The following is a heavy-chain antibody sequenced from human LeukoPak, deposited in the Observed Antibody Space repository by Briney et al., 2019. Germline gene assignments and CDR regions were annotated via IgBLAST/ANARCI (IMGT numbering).Heavy chain of an antibody. CDR2: ISYDGSNK. D-gene: IGHD5-24*01. V-gene: IGHV3-30-3*01. CDR3: ARDLAVGRWPLWHFDL. CDR1: GFTFSSYA. Sequence: GGSLRLSCAGSGFTFSSYAMSWVRQAPGKGLEWVAVISYDGSNKYYADSVKGRFTISRDNSKNTLYLQMNSLRAEDTAVYYCARDLAVGRWPLWHFDLWGRGTLVTVSS. J-gene: IGHJ2*01.